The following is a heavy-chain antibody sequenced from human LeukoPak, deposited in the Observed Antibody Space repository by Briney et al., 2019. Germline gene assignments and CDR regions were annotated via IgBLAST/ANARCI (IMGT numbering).Heavy chain of an antibody. J-gene: IGHJ4*02. CDR2: IYYSGST. Sequence: SETLSLTCTVSGGSISSSSYYWGWIRQPPGKGLEWIGSIYYSGSTYYNPSLKSRVTISVDTSKNQFSLKLSSVTAADTAVYYCARRTWEPLPVYFDYWGQGTLVTVSS. D-gene: IGHD1-26*01. V-gene: IGHV4-39*01. CDR1: GGSISSSSYY. CDR3: ARRTWEPLPVYFDY.